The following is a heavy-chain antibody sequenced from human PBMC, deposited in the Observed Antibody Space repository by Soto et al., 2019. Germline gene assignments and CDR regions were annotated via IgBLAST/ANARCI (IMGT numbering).Heavy chain of an antibody. CDR1: GYTFTSYD. V-gene: IGHV1-8*01. CDR2: MNPNSGNT. Sequence: QVQLVQSGAEVKKPGASVKVSCKASGYTFTSYDINWVRQATGQGFEYLGWMNPNSGNTGYVKKFQGRVTMTRDTSMRTAKLELNSMRSEDTAVYYCARGSKYGDYSRWFDPWGPGTLVTVSS. CDR3: ARGSKYGDYSRWFDP. J-gene: IGHJ5*02. D-gene: IGHD4-17*01.